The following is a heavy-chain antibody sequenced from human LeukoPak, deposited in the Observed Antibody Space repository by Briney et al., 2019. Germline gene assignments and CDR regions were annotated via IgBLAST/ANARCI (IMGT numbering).Heavy chain of an antibody. V-gene: IGHV4-59*01. Sequence: PSETLSLTCTVSGGSISSYYWSWIRQPPGKGLEWIGYIYYSGSTNYNPSLKSPVTISVDTSKHQFSLTLSSVTAADTAVYYCARSLPYDFWSGYYNYYYYMDVWGKGTTVTVSS. CDR2: IYYSGST. CDR3: ARSLPYDFWSGYYNYYYYMDV. CDR1: GGSISSYY. J-gene: IGHJ6*03. D-gene: IGHD3-3*01.